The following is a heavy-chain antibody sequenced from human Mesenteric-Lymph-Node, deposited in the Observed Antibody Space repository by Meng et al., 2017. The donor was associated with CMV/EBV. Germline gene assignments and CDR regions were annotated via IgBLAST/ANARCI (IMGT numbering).Heavy chain of an antibody. D-gene: IGHD6-13*01. V-gene: IGHV3-30-3*01. J-gene: IGHJ4*02. CDR3: GRDLPGGLAAEKGLDY. CDR2: ISYDGSNT. CDR1: GFTFTSYS. Sequence: SGFTFTSYSMHWVRQAPGKGLEWVALISYDGSNTYYADSVKGRFTISRDNSKNTLYVQMNSLRAEDTAVYYCGRDLPGGLAAEKGLDYWGQGTLVTVSS.